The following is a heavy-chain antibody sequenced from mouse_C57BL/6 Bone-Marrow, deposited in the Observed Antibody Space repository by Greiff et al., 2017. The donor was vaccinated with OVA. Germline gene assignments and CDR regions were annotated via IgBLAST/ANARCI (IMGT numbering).Heavy chain of an antibody. CDR2: INPSNGGT. J-gene: IGHJ1*03. CDR3: ARERGSYDGFWYFDV. CDR1: GYTFTSYW. D-gene: IGHD2-3*01. V-gene: IGHV1-53*01. Sequence: QVQLQQPGTELVKPGASVKLSCKASGYTFTSYWMHWVKQRPGQGLEWIGNINPSNGGTNYNEKFKSKATLTVDKSSSTAYMQLSSLTSEDSAVYYCARERGSYDGFWYFDVWGTGTTVTVSS.